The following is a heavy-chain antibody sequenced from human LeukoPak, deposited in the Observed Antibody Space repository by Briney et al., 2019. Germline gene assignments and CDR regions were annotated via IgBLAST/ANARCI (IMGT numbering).Heavy chain of an antibody. CDR2: INPNSGGT. D-gene: IGHD6-19*01. CDR1: GGSFSGYY. CDR3: ARAVAATDYFDY. V-gene: IGHV1-2*02. J-gene: IGHJ4*02. Sequence: TCTVSGGSFSGYYWTWVRQAPGKGLEWMGWINPNSGGTNYAQKFQGRVTMTRDTSISTAYMELSRLRSDDTAVYYCARAVAATDYFDYWGQGTLVTVSS.